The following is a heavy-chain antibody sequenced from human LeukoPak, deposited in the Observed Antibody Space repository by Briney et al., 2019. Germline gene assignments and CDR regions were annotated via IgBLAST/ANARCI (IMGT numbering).Heavy chain of an antibody. D-gene: IGHD3-16*01. V-gene: IGHV3-30*02. J-gene: IGHJ4*02. CDR2: IRYDGSNK. CDR3: AKGGYDYVWGKFDY. CDR1: GFTFSSYG. Sequence: GGSLGLSCAASGFTFSSYGMHWVRQAPGKGLEWVAFIRYDGSNKYYADSVKGRFTISRDNSKNTLYLQMNSLRAEDTAVYYCAKGGYDYVWGKFDYWGQGTLVTVSS.